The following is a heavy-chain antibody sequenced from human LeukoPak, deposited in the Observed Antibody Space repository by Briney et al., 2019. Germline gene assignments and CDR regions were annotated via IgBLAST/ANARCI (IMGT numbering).Heavy chain of an antibody. J-gene: IGHJ6*02. CDR1: GGSISSYY. CDR3: AGVSNFWSGILSYGMDV. V-gene: IGHV4-59*12. Sequence: SETLSLTCTVSGGSISSYYWSWIRQPPGKGLEWIGYIYYSGSTNYNPSLKSRVTISVDTSKNQFSLKLSSVTAADTAVYYCAGVSNFWSGILSYGMDVWGQGTTVTVSS. D-gene: IGHD3-3*01. CDR2: IYYSGST.